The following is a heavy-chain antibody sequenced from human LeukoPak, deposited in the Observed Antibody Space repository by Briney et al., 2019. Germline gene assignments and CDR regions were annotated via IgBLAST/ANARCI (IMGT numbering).Heavy chain of an antibody. V-gene: IGHV1-2*02. D-gene: IGHD3-16*02. J-gene: IGHJ4*02. CDR3: ARERIESYVWGSYRSYIDY. Sequence: ASVKVSCKASGYTFTGYYMHWVRQAPGQGLEWMGWINPNSGGTNYAQKFQGRVTMTRDTSISTAYMELSRLRSDDTAVYYYARERIESYVWGSYRSYIDYWGQGTLVTVSS. CDR2: INPNSGGT. CDR1: GYTFTGYY.